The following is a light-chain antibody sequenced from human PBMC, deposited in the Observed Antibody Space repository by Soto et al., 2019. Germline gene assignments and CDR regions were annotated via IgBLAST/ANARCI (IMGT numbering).Light chain of an antibody. Sequence: EIVLTQSPGALSLSPGERATLSCRASQTASSSHLAWYQQKPGQAPRLLIYDASRRATGISDRFSGSGSGTDFTLTIGRLEPEDFAVYYCQQYGRSPYTFGQGTKVEIK. J-gene: IGKJ2*01. CDR2: DAS. CDR3: QQYGRSPYT. CDR1: QTASSSH. V-gene: IGKV3-20*01.